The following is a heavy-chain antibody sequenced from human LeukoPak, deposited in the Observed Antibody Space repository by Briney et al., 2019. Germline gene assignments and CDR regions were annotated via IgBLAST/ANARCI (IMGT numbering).Heavy chain of an antibody. CDR1: GGSISSAGYY. CDR3: ARAPFSDFYILTGRNWLDS. Sequence: PSETLSLTCTVSGGSISSAGYYWSWIRQHPGKGLEWIGYIYYSGKAYDNPSLKSRLKISVDTSKNQFSLNLDSVTAADTAVYFCARAPFSDFYILTGRNWLDSWGQGTLVTVSS. CDR2: IYYSGKA. D-gene: IGHD3-9*01. V-gene: IGHV4-31*03. J-gene: IGHJ5*01.